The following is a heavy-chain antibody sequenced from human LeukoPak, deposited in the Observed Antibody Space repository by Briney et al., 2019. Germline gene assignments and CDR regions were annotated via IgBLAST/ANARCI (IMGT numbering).Heavy chain of an antibody. CDR2: IRYDGSNK. D-gene: IGHD4-17*01. CDR3: AKEIWPTVTTPGWTYFDY. V-gene: IGHV3-30*02. Sequence: GGSLRLSCAASAFTFSRYGMHWVRQAPGKGLEWVAFIRYDGSNKYYADSVKGRFTISRDNSKNTLYRQMNSLRAEDTAVYYCAKEIWPTVTTPGWTYFDYWGQGALVTVSS. CDR1: AFTFSRYG. J-gene: IGHJ4*02.